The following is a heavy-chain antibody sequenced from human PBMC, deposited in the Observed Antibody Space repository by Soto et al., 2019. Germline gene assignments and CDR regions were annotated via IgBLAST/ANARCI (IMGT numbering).Heavy chain of an antibody. CDR2: IYYSGST. J-gene: IGHJ6*02. Sequence: QVQLQESGPGLVKPSQTLSLTCTVSGGSISSGDYYWSWIRQPPGKGLEWIGYIYYSGSTYFNPSLKSRVTLSVDTPKTQFSLKLSSVTAADTAVYYCAGTITLVRGGQAPYDYYGMDVWGQGTTVTVPS. CDR3: AGTITLVRGGQAPYDYYGMDV. V-gene: IGHV4-30-4*01. CDR1: GGSISSGDYY. D-gene: IGHD3-10*01.